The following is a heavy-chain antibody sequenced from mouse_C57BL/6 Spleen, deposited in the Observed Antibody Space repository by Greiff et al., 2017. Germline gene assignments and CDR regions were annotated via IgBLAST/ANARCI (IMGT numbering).Heavy chain of an antibody. CDR2: ISYSGST. CDR1: GYSITSDY. D-gene: IGHD2-4*01. J-gene: IGHJ1*03. Sequence: EVKLEESGPGLAKPSQTLSLTCSVTGYSITSDYWNWIRKFPGNKLEYMGYISYSGSTYYNPSLKSRISITRDTSKNQYYLQLNSVTTEDTATYYCARSGRHYDYDGWYFDVWGTGTTVTVSS. V-gene: IGHV3-8*01. CDR3: ARSGRHYDYDGWYFDV.